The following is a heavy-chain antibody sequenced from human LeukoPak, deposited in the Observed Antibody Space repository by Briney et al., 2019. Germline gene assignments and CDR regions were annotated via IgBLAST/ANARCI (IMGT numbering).Heavy chain of an antibody. J-gene: IGHJ4*02. Sequence: AGGSLRLSCATSGFNFRTYGMSWIRQAPGKGLEWVAGISGSSYTTHYAGSVKGRFTISRDNSKNTLFLQMDNLRVEDTAVYYCAKLPIMLALNRIEFWSQGSLVTVT. CDR3: AKLPIMLALNRIEF. D-gene: IGHD2-8*01. CDR1: GFNFRTYG. V-gene: IGHV3-23*01. CDR2: ISGSSYTT.